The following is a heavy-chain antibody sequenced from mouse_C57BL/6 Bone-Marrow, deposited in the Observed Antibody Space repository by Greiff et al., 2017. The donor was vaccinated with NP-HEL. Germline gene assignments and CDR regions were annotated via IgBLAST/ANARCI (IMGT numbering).Heavy chain of an antibody. D-gene: IGHD1-1*01. Sequence: VQLQQSGAELVRPGASVTLSCKASGYTFTDYEMHWVKQTPVHGLEWIGAIDPETGGTAYNQKFKGKAILTADKSSSTAYMELRRLTSEDSAVYYCTITTVVATRWYFDVWGTGTTVTVSS. CDR1: GYTFTDYE. CDR3: TITTVVATRWYFDV. V-gene: IGHV1-15*01. CDR2: IDPETGGT. J-gene: IGHJ1*03.